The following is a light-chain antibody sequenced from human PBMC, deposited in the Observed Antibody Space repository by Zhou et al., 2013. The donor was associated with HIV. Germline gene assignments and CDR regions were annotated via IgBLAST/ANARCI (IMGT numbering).Light chain of an antibody. V-gene: IGKV3-20*01. J-gene: IGKJ1*01. CDR1: QTISSDL. Sequence: EIVLTQSPGTLSLSPGERATLSCRASQTISSDLLSWYQQKPGQAPRLLIYGTSNRVAGIPDRFSGSGSGTDFTLTISKLEPEDFAVYYCQQYWTFGQGTKVEIK. CDR3: QQYWT. CDR2: GTS.